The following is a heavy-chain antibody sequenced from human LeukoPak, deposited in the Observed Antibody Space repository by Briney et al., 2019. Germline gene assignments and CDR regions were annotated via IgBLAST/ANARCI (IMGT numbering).Heavy chain of an antibody. V-gene: IGHV4-34*01. CDR2: INHSGST. CDR3: ARGRGDYYGSSGARIRGADFDY. J-gene: IGHJ4*02. Sequence: PSETLSLTCAVYGGSFSGYYWSWIRQPPGKGLEWIGEINHSGSTNYNPSLKSRVTISVDTSKNQFSLKLSSVTAADTAVYYCARGRGDYYGSSGARIRGADFDYWGQGTLVTVPS. CDR1: GGSFSGYY. D-gene: IGHD3-22*01.